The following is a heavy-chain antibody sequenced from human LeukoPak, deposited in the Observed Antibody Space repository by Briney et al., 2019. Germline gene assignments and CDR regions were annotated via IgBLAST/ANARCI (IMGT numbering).Heavy chain of an antibody. V-gene: IGHV4-59*12. Sequence: SETLSLTCTVSGGSISSYYWSWIRQPPGKGLEWIGYIYYSGSTNYNPSLKSRVTMSVDTSKNQFSLKLSSVTAADTAVYYCARSPLDNSIDYWGQGTLVTVSS. D-gene: IGHD1-20*01. J-gene: IGHJ4*02. CDR2: IYYSGST. CDR3: ARSPLDNSIDY. CDR1: GGSISSYY.